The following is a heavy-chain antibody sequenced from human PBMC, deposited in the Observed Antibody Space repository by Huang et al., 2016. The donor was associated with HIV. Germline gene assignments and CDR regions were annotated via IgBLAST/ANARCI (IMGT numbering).Heavy chain of an antibody. J-gene: IGHJ6*03. V-gene: IGHV1-69*13. Sequence: QVQLVQSGAEVKKPGSSVKVSCKVSGGTFSNFGITRVRQAPRQGLGWMGGIMPMLGTANYTQRFQGRVTLTAGESESTAYMELRGLRSADTAIYYCARAVYDDDILTGIIDVWGKGTTVTVSS. D-gene: IGHD3-9*01. CDR2: IMPMLGTA. CDR3: ARAVYDDDILTGIIDV. CDR1: GGTFSNFG.